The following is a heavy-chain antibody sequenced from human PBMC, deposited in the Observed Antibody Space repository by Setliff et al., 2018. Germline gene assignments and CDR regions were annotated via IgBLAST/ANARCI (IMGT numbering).Heavy chain of an antibody. D-gene: IGHD2-21*02. Sequence: TLSLTCTVSGYSISSGYIWGWIRQPPGKGLEWVGNIGHTGSINYNPSLRSRLTISRDTSKNQVSLKLNSVTATDTAVYYCARDLGHGGDSDYWGQGILVTVSS. CDR3: ARDLGHGGDSDY. J-gene: IGHJ4*02. CDR2: IGHTGSI. V-gene: IGHV4-38-2*02. CDR1: GYSISSGYI.